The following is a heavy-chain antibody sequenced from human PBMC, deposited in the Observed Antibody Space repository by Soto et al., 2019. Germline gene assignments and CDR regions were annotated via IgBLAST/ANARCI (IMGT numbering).Heavy chain of an antibody. CDR3: ARSLGWNYDWFDP. CDR1: GYTFTSYA. CDR2: INAGNGNT. D-gene: IGHD1-7*01. V-gene: IGHV1-3*01. Sequence: QVQLVQSGAEVKKPGASVKVSCKASGYTFTSYAMHWVRQAPGQRLEWMGWINAGNGNTKYSQKFQGRVTITRDTSASTAYMELSSLRSEDTAVYYCARSLGWNYDWFDPWGQGTLVTVSS. J-gene: IGHJ5*02.